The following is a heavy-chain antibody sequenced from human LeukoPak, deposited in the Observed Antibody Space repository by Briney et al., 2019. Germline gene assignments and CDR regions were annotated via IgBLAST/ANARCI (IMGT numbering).Heavy chain of an antibody. CDR2: IIPIFGTA. V-gene: IGHV1-69*05. CDR3: TRAPYSNYAGYFDY. J-gene: IGHJ4*02. D-gene: IGHD4-11*01. CDR1: GGTFSSYA. Sequence: GSSVKVSCKASGGTFSSYAISWVRQAPGQGLEWMGRIIPIFGTANYAQKFQGRVTITTDESTSTAYMELSSLRSEDTAVYYCTRAPYSNYAGYFDYWGQGTLVTVSS.